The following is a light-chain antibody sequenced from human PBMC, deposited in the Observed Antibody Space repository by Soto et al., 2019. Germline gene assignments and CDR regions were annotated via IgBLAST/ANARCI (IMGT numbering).Light chain of an antibody. CDR3: QQYNNWPPIT. CDR2: GAS. J-gene: IGKJ5*01. Sequence: ETVMTQSPDTLSASPGARATLSCRASQSVSSNLAWYQQKPGQAPRLLIYGASTRATGIPARFSGSGSGTEFTLTISSLQSEDFAVYYCQQYNNWPPITFGPGTRLEI. V-gene: IGKV3-15*01. CDR1: QSVSSN.